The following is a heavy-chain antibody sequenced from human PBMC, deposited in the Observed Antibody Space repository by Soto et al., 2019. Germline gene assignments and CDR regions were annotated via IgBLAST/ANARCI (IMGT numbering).Heavy chain of an antibody. CDR3: VTSLNYDFWRDGGRHYYFDY. D-gene: IGHD3-3*01. Sequence: SETLSLTCAVSGGSISSSYWWNWVRQPPGKGLEWIGKIYHSGSTNYNPSLKNRVTISVDKSNNQFSLRLSSVAAADTAVYFCVTSLNYDFWRDGGRHYYFDYWGQGTLVTVSS. V-gene: IGHV4-4*02. CDR1: GGSISSSYW. J-gene: IGHJ4*02. CDR2: IYHSGST.